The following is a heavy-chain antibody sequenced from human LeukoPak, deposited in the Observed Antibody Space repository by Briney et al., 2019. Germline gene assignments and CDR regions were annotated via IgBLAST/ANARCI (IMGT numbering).Heavy chain of an antibody. CDR3: ARTSEGGYTLREYNWFDP. D-gene: IGHD5-12*01. CDR2: INHSGST. V-gene: IGHV4-34*01. CDR1: GGSFSGYY. Sequence: SETLSLTGAVYGGSFSGYYWSWIRQPPGKGLEWIGEINHSGSTNYNPSLKSRVTISVDTSKNQFSLKLSSVTAADTAVYYCARTSEGGYTLREYNWFDPWGQGTLVTVSS. J-gene: IGHJ5*02.